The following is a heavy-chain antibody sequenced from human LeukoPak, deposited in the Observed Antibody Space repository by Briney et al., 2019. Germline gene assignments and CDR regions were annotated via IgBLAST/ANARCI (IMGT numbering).Heavy chain of an antibody. D-gene: IGHD2-2*01. Sequence: ASVKVSCKASGYTFTSYAMHWVRQAPGQRLEWMGWINAGNGNTKYSQKFQGRVTITRDTSASTAYMELSSLRSEDTAVYYCARVVPAGRNFDYWGQGTLVTVSS. V-gene: IGHV1-3*01. CDR3: ARVVPAGRNFDY. CDR1: GYTFTSYA. CDR2: INAGNGNT. J-gene: IGHJ4*02.